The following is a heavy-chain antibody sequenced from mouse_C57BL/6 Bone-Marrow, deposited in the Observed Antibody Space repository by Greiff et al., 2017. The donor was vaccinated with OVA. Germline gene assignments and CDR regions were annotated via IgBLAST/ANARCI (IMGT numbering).Heavy chain of an antibody. CDR1: GFTFSDYG. CDR2: ISNLAYSI. V-gene: IGHV5-15*01. CDR3: ARHGHDGYGFDY. D-gene: IGHD2-3*01. Sequence: EVMLVESGGGLVQPGGSLTLSCAASGFTFSDYGMAWVRQAPRKGPEWVAFISNLAYSIYYADTVTGRFTISRENAKNTLYLEMSSLRSEDTAMYYCARHGHDGYGFDYWGQGTTLTVSS. J-gene: IGHJ2*01.